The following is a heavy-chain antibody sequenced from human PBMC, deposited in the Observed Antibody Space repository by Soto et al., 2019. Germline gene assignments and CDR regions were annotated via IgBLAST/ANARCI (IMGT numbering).Heavy chain of an antibody. J-gene: IGHJ6*02. CDR1: GGSISGYY. CDR2: IYYSGSV. D-gene: IGHD3-3*01. V-gene: IGHV4-59*01. Sequence: SETLSLTCTVSGGSISGYYWSRIRQPPGKGLEWIGYIYYSGSVNYNPSLKSRVTISIDTSKNQFSLKLISVTAADTAVYYCASRRDFLYYGMDVWGQGTTVTVSS. CDR3: ASRRDFLYYGMDV.